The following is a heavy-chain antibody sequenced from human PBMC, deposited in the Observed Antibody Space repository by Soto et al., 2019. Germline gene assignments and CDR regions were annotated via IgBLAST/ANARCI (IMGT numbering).Heavy chain of an antibody. CDR3: ARDGGAYCGGDCYYSSSALRY. V-gene: IGHV3-15*07. J-gene: IGHJ4*02. CDR1: YFTFSNAW. CDR2: IKSKTHGGAT. D-gene: IGHD2-21*02. Sequence: GGSLRLSCAASYFTFSNAWINWVRQAPGKGLEWVGLIKSKTHGGATDFAAPVKGRFAISRDDSKNMVYLQMNSLKTEDTAVYYCARDGGAYCGGDCYYSSSALRYWGQGTLVTVSS.